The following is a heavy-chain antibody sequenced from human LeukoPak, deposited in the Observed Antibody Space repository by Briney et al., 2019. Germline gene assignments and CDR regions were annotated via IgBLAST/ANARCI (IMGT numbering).Heavy chain of an antibody. V-gene: IGHV3-64*01. CDR3: ASPGAYY. Sequence: GGSLRLSCAASVFTFSSYAMHWVRQAPGKGLEYVSAISSNGGATYYANSVKGRFTIFRDNSKNTLYLQLRSLRAEDMAVYYCASPGAYYWGQGTLGTVSS. CDR2: ISSNGGAT. J-gene: IGHJ4*02. CDR1: VFTFSSYA.